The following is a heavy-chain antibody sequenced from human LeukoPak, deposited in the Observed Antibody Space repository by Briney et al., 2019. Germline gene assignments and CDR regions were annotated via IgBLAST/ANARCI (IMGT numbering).Heavy chain of an antibody. D-gene: IGHD6-13*01. V-gene: IGHV3-33*01. CDR3: ARDQRESSSWYVVMGY. CDR1: GFTFSSYG. J-gene: IGHJ4*02. CDR2: IWYDGSNK. Sequence: GGSLRLSCAASGFTFSSYGMHWVRQAPGKGLERVAVIWYDGSNKYYADSVKGRFTISRDNSKNTLYLQMNSLRAEDTAVYYCARDQRESSSWYVVMGYWGQGTLVTVSS.